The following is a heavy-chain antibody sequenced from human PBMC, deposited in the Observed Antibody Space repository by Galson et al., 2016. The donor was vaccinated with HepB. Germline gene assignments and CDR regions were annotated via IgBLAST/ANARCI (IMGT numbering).Heavy chain of an antibody. CDR1: GFSFSNAW. V-gene: IGHV3-15*01. CDR3: TTPPKNYGMDV. CDR2: IKRKTDGGTT. J-gene: IGHJ6*02. Sequence: SLRLSCAASGFSFSNAWMTWVRQAPGKGLEWVGRIKRKTDGGTTEYAAPVKGRFTIPRDDSKSTVYLQMNSLKTEDTAVYYCTTPPKNYGMDVWGQGTTVTVSS.